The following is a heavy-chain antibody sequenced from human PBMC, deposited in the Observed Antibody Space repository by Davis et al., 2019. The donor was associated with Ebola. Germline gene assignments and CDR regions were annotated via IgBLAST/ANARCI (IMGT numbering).Heavy chain of an antibody. Sequence: SVKVSCKASGCTFFSYAISWVRQAPGQGLEWMGGIIPIFGTANYAQKFQGRVTITADESTSTAYMELSSLRSEDTAVYYCARVADFWSGNWFDPWGRGTLVTVSS. CDR3: ARVADFWSGNWFDP. CDR1: GCTFFSYA. CDR2: IIPIFGTA. J-gene: IGHJ5*02. V-gene: IGHV1-69*13. D-gene: IGHD3-3*01.